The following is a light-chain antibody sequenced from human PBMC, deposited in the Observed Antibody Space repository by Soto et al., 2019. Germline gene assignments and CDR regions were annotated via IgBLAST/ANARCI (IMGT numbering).Light chain of an antibody. CDR1: QSVRSGY. Sequence: IVLTQSPGTLSLSPGERASLSCRASQSVRSGYLAWYQQQPGQAPRLLMSGASYRATGIPDRFSGGGSGTVFTLTVSRLEPEDCAVYYCQQYVSSPYTFGQGTKLEI. CDR2: GAS. V-gene: IGKV3-20*01. CDR3: QQYVSSPYT. J-gene: IGKJ2*01.